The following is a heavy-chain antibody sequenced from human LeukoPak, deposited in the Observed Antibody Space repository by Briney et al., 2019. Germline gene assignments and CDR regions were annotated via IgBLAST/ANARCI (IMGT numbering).Heavy chain of an antibody. D-gene: IGHD2-15*01. CDR2: IRYDGGNK. J-gene: IGHJ6*03. Sequence: GGSLRLSCAASGFSVTSNYMSWVRQAPGKGLEWVAFIRYDGGNKYHADSVKGRFTISRDNSKKTLSLQMNSLRAEDTAVYYCAKGAGILSPYYMDVWGKGTTVTVSS. V-gene: IGHV3-30*02. CDR1: GFSVTSNY. CDR3: AKGAGILSPYYMDV.